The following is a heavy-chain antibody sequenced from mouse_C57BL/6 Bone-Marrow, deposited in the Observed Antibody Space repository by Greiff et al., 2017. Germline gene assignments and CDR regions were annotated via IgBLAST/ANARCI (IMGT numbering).Heavy chain of an antibody. J-gene: IGHJ1*03. CDR1: GYTFTSYW. D-gene: IGHD2-1*01. CDR3: AIYGNYWYFDV. Sequence: QVQLQQPGAELVKPGASVKLSCKASGYTFTSYWMHWVKQRPGQGLEWIGMINPNSGSTNYNEKFKSKATLTVDKSSSTAYMQLSSLTSEDSAVYYCAIYGNYWYFDVWGTGTTVTVSS. V-gene: IGHV1-64*01. CDR2: INPNSGST.